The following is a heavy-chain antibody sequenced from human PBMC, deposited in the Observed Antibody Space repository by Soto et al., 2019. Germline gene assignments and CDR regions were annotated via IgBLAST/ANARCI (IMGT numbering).Heavy chain of an antibody. CDR2: IYNGGGT. CDR3: ASTRGSSYDY. CDR1: GFPVSGNY. D-gene: IGHD6-6*01. Sequence: EVQLVETGGGLIRPGGSLRLSCAASGFPVSGNYMSWVRQAPGKGLEWVSVIYNGGGTYYADSVKGRFTISRDNSKNTLYLQMNSLRAEDTAVYYCASTRGSSYDYWGQGTLVTVSS. V-gene: IGHV3-53*02. J-gene: IGHJ4*02.